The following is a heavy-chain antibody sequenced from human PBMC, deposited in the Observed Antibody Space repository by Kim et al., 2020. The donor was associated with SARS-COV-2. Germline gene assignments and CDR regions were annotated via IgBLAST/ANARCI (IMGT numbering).Heavy chain of an antibody. J-gene: IGHJ6*02. CDR2: INSDGSST. Sequence: GGSLRLSCAASGFTFSSYWMHWVRQAPGKGLVWVSRINSDGSSTSYADSVKGRFTISRDNAKNTLYLQMNSLRAEDTAVYYCARVGDSSSLGGMDVWGQGTTVTVSS. CDR3: ARVGDSSSLGGMDV. V-gene: IGHV3-74*01. D-gene: IGHD6-6*01. CDR1: GFTFSSYW.